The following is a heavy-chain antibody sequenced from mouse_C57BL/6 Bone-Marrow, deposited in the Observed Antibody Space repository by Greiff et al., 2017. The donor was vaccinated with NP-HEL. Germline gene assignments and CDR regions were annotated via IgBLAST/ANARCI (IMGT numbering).Heavy chain of an antibody. D-gene: IGHD1-1*01. CDR1: GFSFNTYA. CDR2: IRSKSNNYAT. V-gene: IGHV10-1*01. CDR3: VSEATVVGYFDV. J-gene: IGHJ1*03. Sequence: EVQLVESGGGLVQPKGSLKLSCAASGFSFNTYAMNWVRQAPGKGLEWVARIRSKSNNYATYYADSVKDRFTISRDDSESMLYLQMNNLKTEDTAMYYCVSEATVVGYFDVWGTGTTVTVSS.